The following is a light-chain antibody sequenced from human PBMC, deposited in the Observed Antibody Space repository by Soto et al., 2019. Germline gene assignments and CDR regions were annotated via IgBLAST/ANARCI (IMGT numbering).Light chain of an antibody. CDR1: QGISSY. Sequence: IQLTQSPSSLSTSVGDRVTITCRASQGISSYLAWYQQKPAKAPKLLIYAASTLQSGVPSRFSGSGSGTAFTLTISSLQPEDFETYYCQQINSYPITFGHGTRLEIK. CDR3: QQINSYPIT. CDR2: AAS. J-gene: IGKJ5*01. V-gene: IGKV1-9*01.